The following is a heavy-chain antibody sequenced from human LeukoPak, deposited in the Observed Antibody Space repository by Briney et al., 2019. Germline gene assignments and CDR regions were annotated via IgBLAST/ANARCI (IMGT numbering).Heavy chain of an antibody. Sequence: SETLSLTCTVSGGSISYHSWSWIRQTPVKGLEWIANIYDNGNTDYSPSLQSRVTISTDTSETQFSLRLKSVTAADTAVYYCPRLGSAATGAPPYYYYYVDVWGKGTTVTVSS. D-gene: IGHD1-26*01. J-gene: IGHJ6*03. CDR3: PRLGSAATGAPPYYYYYVDV. CDR1: GGSISYHS. V-gene: IGHV4-59*11. CDR2: IYDNGNT.